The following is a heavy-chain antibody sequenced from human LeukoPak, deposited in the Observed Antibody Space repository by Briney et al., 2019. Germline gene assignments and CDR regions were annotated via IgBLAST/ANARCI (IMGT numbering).Heavy chain of an antibody. J-gene: IGHJ2*01. CDR3: ATAFYFDSSGPYWYFDL. D-gene: IGHD3-22*01. CDR2: ISGSGGSR. CDR1: GFTFTTYA. Sequence: GGSLRLSCVASGFTFTTYAMNWVRQAPGKGLEWVSVISGSGGSRYYADSVQGRFTISRDNSKNTLYLQVNSLRAEDTAVYFCATAFYFDSSGPYWYFDLWGRGTLVTVSS. V-gene: IGHV3-23*01.